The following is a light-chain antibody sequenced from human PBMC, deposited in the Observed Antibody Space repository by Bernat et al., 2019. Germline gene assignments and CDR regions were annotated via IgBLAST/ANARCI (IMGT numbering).Light chain of an antibody. CDR2: DVN. V-gene: IGLV2-18*02. CDR3: SSYSSTRTYVV. J-gene: IGLJ2*01. Sequence: HSALTQPPSVSGSPGQSVTISCTGTSSDVGYYNRVSWYRQPPGTAPKLMIYDVNNRPSGVSDRFSGSKSGNTASLTISGLQAEDEDYYYCSSYSSTRTYVVFGGGTKLTVL. CDR1: SSDVGYYNR.